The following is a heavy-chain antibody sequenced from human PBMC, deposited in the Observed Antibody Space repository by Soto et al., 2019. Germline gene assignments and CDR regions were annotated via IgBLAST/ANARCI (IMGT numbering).Heavy chain of an antibody. J-gene: IGHJ4*02. V-gene: IGHV3-30-3*01. CDR1: GFTSMRCA. CDR2: ISYDGSNK. D-gene: IGHD1-26*01. Sequence: LACAGCGFTSMRCASHPFRPAPDKRLEWVAVISYDGSNKYYADSVKGRFTISRDNSKNTLYLQMNSLRAEDTAVYYCARDRNSIVGATELTVWGQGP. CDR3: ARDRNSIVGATELTV.